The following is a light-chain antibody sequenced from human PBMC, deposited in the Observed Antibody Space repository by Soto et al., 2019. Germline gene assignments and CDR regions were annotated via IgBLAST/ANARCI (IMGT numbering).Light chain of an antibody. V-gene: IGKV1-12*01. Sequence: DIQMTQSPSSVSASVGDRVTITCRASQDISAWLAWYQQKPGTAPKLLIYAASTLQSGVPSRFSGRGSGTQFTLTISSLQPEDFATYYCLQDYNYPLTFGGGTKVDIK. CDR1: QDISAW. J-gene: IGKJ4*01. CDR2: AAS. CDR3: LQDYNYPLT.